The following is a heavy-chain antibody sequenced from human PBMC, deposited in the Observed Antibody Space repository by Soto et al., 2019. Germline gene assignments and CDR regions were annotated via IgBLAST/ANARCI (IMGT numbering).Heavy chain of an antibody. CDR3: TKRRNVLRFLEWSSGMEV. Sequence: GGSLRLSCGASGFTFSNYGMHGGRQAPGKGLEWVAFISDDGSNKYYADSMKGRFTMSRDNSKSTLYLQMNSLRVEDTAVYYCTKRRNVLRFLEWSSGMEVWGQGTTVTVSS. J-gene: IGHJ6*02. CDR1: GFTFSNYG. V-gene: IGHV3-30*18. CDR2: ISDDGSNK. D-gene: IGHD3-3*01.